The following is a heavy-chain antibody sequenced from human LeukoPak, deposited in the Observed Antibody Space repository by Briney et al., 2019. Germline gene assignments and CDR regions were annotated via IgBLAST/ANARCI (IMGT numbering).Heavy chain of an antibody. CDR2: ISSSGSTI. CDR1: GFTSSDYY. J-gene: IGHJ4*02. D-gene: IGHD3-3*01. CDR3: ARREWTLYYFDH. Sequence: PGGSLRLSCAASGFTSSDYYMSWVRQAPGKGLEWVSYISSSGSTIYYADSVKGRFTISRDNAKNSLYLQMNSLRAEDTAVYYCARREWTLYYFDHWGQGTLVTVSS. V-gene: IGHV3-11*04.